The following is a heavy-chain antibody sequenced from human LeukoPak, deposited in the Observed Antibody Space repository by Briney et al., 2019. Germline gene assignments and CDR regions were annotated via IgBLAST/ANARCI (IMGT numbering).Heavy chain of an antibody. Sequence: SETLSLTCSVSGDSISSNYWIWIRQSPGKGLEWIGDIHYRGRNTYNPSLKSRVAMSLDTSKNQFSLRLSSVTAADTAVYYCARDREAVRPSHYHYYMDVWGKGTTVTVSS. J-gene: IGHJ6*03. D-gene: IGHD6-6*01. V-gene: IGHV4-59*01. CDR2: IHYRGRN. CDR3: ARDREAVRPSHYHYYMDV. CDR1: GDSISSNY.